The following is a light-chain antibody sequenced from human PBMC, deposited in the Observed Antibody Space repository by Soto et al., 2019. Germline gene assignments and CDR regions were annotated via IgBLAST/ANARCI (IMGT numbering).Light chain of an antibody. CDR1: HSISTY. CDR2: DAS. CDR3: QQSYMVPIT. J-gene: IGKJ5*01. Sequence: DIRITQSTSSLSASVVNIVTVTCLSSHSISTYLNWYQKKPGKAPNLLIYDASRLQSGVPSRFSGSGGGTAFTLSISSVQPEDFATYFCQQSYMVPITFCQVTLLEIK. V-gene: IGKV1-39*01.